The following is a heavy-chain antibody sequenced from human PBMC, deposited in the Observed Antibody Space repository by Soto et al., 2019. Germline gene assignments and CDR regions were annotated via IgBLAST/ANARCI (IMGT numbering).Heavy chain of an antibody. CDR2: ISGSGGST. J-gene: IGHJ4*02. CDR1: GFTFSSYA. V-gene: IGHV3-23*01. D-gene: IGHD3-22*01. Sequence: GGSLRLSCAASGFTFSSYAMSWVRQAPGKGLEWVSAISGSGGSTYYADSVKGRFTISRDNSKNTLYLQMNSLRAEDTAVYYCAKVLYYYDSSGYMFDYWGQGTLVTVSS. CDR3: AKVLYYYDSSGYMFDY.